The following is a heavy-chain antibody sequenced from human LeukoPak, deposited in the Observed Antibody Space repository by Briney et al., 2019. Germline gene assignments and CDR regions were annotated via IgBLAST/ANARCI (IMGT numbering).Heavy chain of an antibody. CDR2: ISGSTTAT. CDR1: GFSFSNSS. J-gene: IGHJ4*02. V-gene: IGHV3-48*01. CDR3: ASLRYY. D-gene: IGHD4-17*01. Sequence: GGSLRLSCAASGFSFSNSSMNWVRQSPGKGLEWVSYISGSTTATYYADSVRGRFTISRDNSNNTLYLQMNSLRAEDTAVYYCASLRYYWGQGTLVTVSS.